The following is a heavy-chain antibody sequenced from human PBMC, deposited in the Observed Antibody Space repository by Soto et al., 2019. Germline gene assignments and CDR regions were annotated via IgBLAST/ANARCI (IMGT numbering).Heavy chain of an antibody. CDR1: GGSRNSSNCY. CDR2: IYYSGST. D-gene: IGHD6-6*01. J-gene: IGHJ4*02. V-gene: IGHV4-39*01. Sequence: PSETLALAKSVAGGSRNSSNCYWGCIRQPPGKGLEWIGSIYYSGSTYCNPSLKSRVTISVDTSKNQFSLKLSSVTAADTAVYYCARGLSRAVTSFWGKGTLVPVSP. CDR3: ARGLSRAVTSF.